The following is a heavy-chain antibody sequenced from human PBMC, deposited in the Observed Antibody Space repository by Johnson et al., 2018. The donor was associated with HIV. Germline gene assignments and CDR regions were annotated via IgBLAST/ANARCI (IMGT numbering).Heavy chain of an antibody. CDR3: AKVEYGGLLPNDAFDI. CDR2: IRNDGRKN. J-gene: IGHJ3*02. V-gene: IGHV3-30*02. Sequence: QVQLVEAGGGVVQPGGSLRLTGVEPGFTFSSKGMNWVGQAPGKGREWVAFIRNDGRKNYDEDPAKGGFTISRDNSKNTLYLQMNSLRAEDTAVYYCAKVEYGGLLPNDAFDIWGQGTMVTVSS. CDR1: GFTFSSKG. D-gene: IGHD2-21*02.